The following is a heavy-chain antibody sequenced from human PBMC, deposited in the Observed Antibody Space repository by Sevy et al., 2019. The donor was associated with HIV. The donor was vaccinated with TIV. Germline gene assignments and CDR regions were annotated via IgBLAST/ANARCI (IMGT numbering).Heavy chain of an antibody. Sequence: GGSLRLSCAASGFTVTNYVIHWVRQAPGKGLEWVALISDDGTNKQYADSVKGRFTISRDDPKNTVYVEMTSLTVEDTALYYCVRETGGSGSAGFFGDWGQGTLVTVSS. V-gene: IGHV3-30*03. CDR3: VRETGGSGSAGFFGD. D-gene: IGHD3-22*01. J-gene: IGHJ4*02. CDR1: GFTVTNYV. CDR2: ISDDGTNK.